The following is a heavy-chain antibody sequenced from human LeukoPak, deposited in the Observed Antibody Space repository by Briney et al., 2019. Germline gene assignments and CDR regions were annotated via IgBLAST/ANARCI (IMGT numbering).Heavy chain of an antibody. CDR2: ISGSGSSR. CDR3: AKDIAAAGDY. J-gene: IGHJ4*02. D-gene: IGHD6-13*01. V-gene: IGHV3-23*01. Sequence: GGSLRLSCAASGFTFSSYALTWVRQAPGKGLEWVSVISGSGSSRYYADSVKGRFTISRDNSKNTVFLQMNSLRVEDTAIYYCAKDIAAAGDYWGQGTLVTVSS. CDR1: GFTFSSYA.